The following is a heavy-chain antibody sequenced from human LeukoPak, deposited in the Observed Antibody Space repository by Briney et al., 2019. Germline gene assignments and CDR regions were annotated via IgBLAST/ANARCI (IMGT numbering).Heavy chain of an antibody. J-gene: IGHJ6*02. D-gene: IGHD3-10*01. CDR1: GDSVSSNSAA. V-gene: IGHV6-1*01. Sequence: SQTLSLTCAISGDSVSSNSAAWNWIRQSPSRGLEWLGRTHYRSKWYIDYAGSVRSRITINPDTSKNQFSLKLSSVTAADTAVYYCARVDGGGYYYYGMDVWGQGTTVTVSS. CDR3: ARVDGGGYYYYGMDV. CDR2: THYRSKWYI.